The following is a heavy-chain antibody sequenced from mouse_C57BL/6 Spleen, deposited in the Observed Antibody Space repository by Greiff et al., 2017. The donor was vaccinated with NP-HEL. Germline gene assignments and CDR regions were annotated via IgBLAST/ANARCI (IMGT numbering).Heavy chain of an antibody. CDR2: IDPSDSYT. CDR3: ARQLRLLSWFAY. Sequence: QVQLQQPGAELVRPGTSVKLSCKASGYTFTSYWMHWVKQRPGQGLEWIGVIDPSDSYTNYNQQFKGKATLTVDTSSSTAYMQLSSLTSEDSAVYYCARQLRLLSWFAYWGQGTLVTVSA. D-gene: IGHD3-2*02. J-gene: IGHJ3*01. CDR1: GYTFTSYW. V-gene: IGHV1-59*01.